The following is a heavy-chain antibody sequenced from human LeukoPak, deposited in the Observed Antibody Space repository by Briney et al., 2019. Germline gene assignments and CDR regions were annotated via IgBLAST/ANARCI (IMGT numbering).Heavy chain of an antibody. D-gene: IGHD1-1*01. Sequence: SETLSLTCTVSGGSISSYYWSWIRQPPGKGPEWIGYIYYSGSTNYNPSLKSRVTISVDTSKNQFSLKLSSVTAADTAVYYCAKEDQGTWDYWGQGTLVTVSS. CDR1: GGSISSYY. CDR2: IYYSGST. J-gene: IGHJ4*02. CDR3: AKEDQGTWDY. V-gene: IGHV4-59*01.